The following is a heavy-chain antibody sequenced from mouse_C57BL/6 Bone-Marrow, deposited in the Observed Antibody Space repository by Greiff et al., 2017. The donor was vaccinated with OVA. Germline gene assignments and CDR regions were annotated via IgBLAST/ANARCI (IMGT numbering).Heavy chain of an antibody. Sequence: VQLQQSGPELVKPGASVKMSCKASGYTFTDYNMHWVKQSHGKSLEWIGYINPNNGGTSYNQKFKGQATLSVNKSSITAYMELRSLTSEDSAVYFCAREDYSYWDFDVWGTGTTVTVSS. CDR1: GYTFTDYN. V-gene: IGHV1-22*01. CDR2: INPNNGGT. D-gene: IGHD2-12*01. J-gene: IGHJ1*03. CDR3: AREDYSYWDFDV.